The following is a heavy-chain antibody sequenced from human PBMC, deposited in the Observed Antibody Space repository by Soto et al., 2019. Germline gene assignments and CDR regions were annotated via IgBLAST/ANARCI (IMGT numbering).Heavy chain of an antibody. V-gene: IGHV1-3*01. CDR2: INPDNGNT. D-gene: IGHD6-6*01. Sequence: ASVKVSCKASGYTFTRYTMNWVRQAPGQRLEWMGWINPDNGNTKSSQKFQDRVIITRDTSASTAYMDLSSLRSEDTAVYYCARSIATGQLDPWGQGTLVTVSS. J-gene: IGHJ5*02. CDR1: GYTFTRYT. CDR3: ARSIATGQLDP.